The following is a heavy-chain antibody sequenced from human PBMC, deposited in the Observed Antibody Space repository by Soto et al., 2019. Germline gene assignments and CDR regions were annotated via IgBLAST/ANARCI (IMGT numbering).Heavy chain of an antibody. V-gene: IGHV3-15*01. CDR2: IKSKTDGGTT. D-gene: IGHD3-22*01. Sequence: PGGSLRLSCAASGFTFSNAWMSWVRQAPGKGLEWVGRIKSKTDGGTTDYAAPVKGRFTISRDDSKNTLYLQMNSLKTEDTAVYYCARVYYDSSGYYGAFDVWGLGTMVTVSS. CDR3: ARVYYDSSGYYGAFDV. J-gene: IGHJ3*01. CDR1: GFTFSNAW.